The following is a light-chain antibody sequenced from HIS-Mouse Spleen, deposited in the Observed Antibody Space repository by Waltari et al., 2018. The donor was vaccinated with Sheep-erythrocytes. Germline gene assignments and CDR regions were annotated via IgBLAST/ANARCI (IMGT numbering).Light chain of an antibody. CDR1: SANLGTNN. J-gene: IGLJ3*02. V-gene: IGLV1-44*01. Sequence: QSVLTQPPSASGTPVQRVTVSCSGSSANLGTNNVNWYQQLPGTAPKLLIHSNNQRPSGVPDRFSGSKSGTSASLAISGLQSEDEADYYCAAWDDSLKEVFGGGTKLTVL. CDR3: AAWDDSLKEV. CDR2: SNN.